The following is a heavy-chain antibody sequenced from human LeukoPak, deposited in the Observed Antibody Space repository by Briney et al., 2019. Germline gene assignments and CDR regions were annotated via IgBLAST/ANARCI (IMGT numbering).Heavy chain of an antibody. D-gene: IGHD4-17*01. Sequence: GGSLRLSCAASGYTFSSYWMSWVRQAPGKGLEWVANIKQDGSEKYYVDSEKGRFTISRDNAKNSLYLQMNSLRAEDTAVYFCARGQTTVTNWGQGTLVTVSS. J-gene: IGHJ4*02. CDR3: ARGQTTVTN. CDR2: IKQDGSEK. CDR1: GYTFSSYW. V-gene: IGHV3-7*03.